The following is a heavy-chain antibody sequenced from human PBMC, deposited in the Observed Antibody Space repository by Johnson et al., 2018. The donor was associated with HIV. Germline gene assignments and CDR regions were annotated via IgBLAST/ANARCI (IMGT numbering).Heavy chain of an antibody. J-gene: IGHJ3*02. CDR3: AKDHGGDYGDYVRTPDVFDI. D-gene: IGHD4-17*01. Sequence: VQLVESGGGLVQPGGSLSLSCAASGFSFSSYAMSWVRQAPGKGLQWVSSLSGSGTRTYYADSVKGRFTISRENSQKTVYLQMNSLRADDTAVYSCAKDHGGDYGDYVRTPDVFDIWGQGTMVTVSS. CDR1: GFSFSSYA. V-gene: IGHV3-23*04. CDR2: LSGSGTRT.